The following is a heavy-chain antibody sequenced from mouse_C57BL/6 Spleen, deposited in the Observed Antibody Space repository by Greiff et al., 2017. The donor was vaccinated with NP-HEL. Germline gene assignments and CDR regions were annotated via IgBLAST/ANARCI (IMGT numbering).Heavy chain of an antibody. D-gene: IGHD2-13*01. Sequence: VKLQESGAELVKPGASVKLSCKASGYTFTSYWMQWVKQRPGQGLEWIGEIDPSDSYTNYNQKFKGKATLTVDTSSSTAYMQLSSLTSEDSAVYYCARYGDCPDYWGQGTSVTGSS. CDR1: GYTFTSYW. V-gene: IGHV1-50*01. CDR2: IDPSDSYT. CDR3: ARYGDCPDY. J-gene: IGHJ4*01.